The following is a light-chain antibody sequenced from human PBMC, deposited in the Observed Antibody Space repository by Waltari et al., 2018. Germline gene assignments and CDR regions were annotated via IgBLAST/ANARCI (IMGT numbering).Light chain of an antibody. Sequence: DIQMTQSPSTLSASVGDTVTITCRASQSISNWLAWYQQKPGKAPNLLIYKASILKSGVHSGFSGSGSGTQFTLTISILQPGDFATYYCQQYNTYSSFGQGTKLEIK. V-gene: IGKV1-5*03. CDR2: KAS. CDR3: QQYNTYSS. CDR1: QSISNW. J-gene: IGKJ2*01.